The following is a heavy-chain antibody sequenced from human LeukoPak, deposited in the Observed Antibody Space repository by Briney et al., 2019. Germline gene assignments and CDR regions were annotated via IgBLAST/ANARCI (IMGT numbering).Heavy chain of an antibody. J-gene: IGHJ3*02. CDR1: GGSINNYY. D-gene: IGHD3-10*01. CDR3: ARSDYHNSGSHTVFDAFDI. CDR2: VSYSGNT. V-gene: IGHV4-59*01. Sequence: SETLSLTCTVSGGSINNYYWSWIRQPPGKGLEWIGYVSYSGNTNYNPSLKSQVTISVDKSKNQFSLRLSFVTAADTAMYYCARSDYHNSGSHTVFDAFDIWGQGTRVTVSS.